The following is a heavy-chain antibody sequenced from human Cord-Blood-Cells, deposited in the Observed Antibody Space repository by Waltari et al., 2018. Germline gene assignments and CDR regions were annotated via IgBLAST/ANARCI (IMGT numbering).Heavy chain of an antibody. V-gene: IGHV3-30*18. CDR1: GFTFSSYG. CDR3: AKAFWPNSNYWFDP. J-gene: IGHJ5*02. Sequence: QVQLVESGGGVVQPGRSLRLSCAASGFTFSSYGMHWVRQAPGKGLGWGAFRSYDGGNKYYADSVKGRFTISRDNSKNTLYLQMNSLRAEDTAVYYCAKAFWPNSNYWFDPWGQGTLVTVSS. D-gene: IGHD4-4*01. CDR2: RSYDGGNK.